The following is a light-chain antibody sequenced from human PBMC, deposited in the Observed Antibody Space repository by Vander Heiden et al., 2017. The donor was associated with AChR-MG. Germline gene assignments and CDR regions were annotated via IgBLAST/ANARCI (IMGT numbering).Light chain of an antibody. V-gene: IGKV3-15*01. J-gene: IGKJ1*01. CDR3: QQFNEWPRT. CDR2: GAS. Sequence: EIVMTQSPATLSVSPGERATLSCRASQSVSSNLAWFQQKPGQAPSLLIYGASTRATGLPARFSGSGSGTEFTLTISSLQPEDSAVYSCQQFNEWPRTFGQGTKVEIK. CDR1: QSVSSN.